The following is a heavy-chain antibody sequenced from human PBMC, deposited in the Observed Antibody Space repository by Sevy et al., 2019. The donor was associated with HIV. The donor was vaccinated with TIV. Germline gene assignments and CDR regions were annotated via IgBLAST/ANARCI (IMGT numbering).Heavy chain of an antibody. CDR2: IAYDGSNT. Sequence: GGSLRLSCAASGFTFTTYAMHWVHQAPGKELEWVAVIAYDGSNTYYADSVKGRFTISRDSSKNTLYLQMNSLRTEDTAVYFCARDGGYDSRGYDLSNYWGQGTLVTVSS. D-gene: IGHD3-22*01. V-gene: IGHV3-30-3*01. CDR3: ARDGGYDSRGYDLSNY. CDR1: GFTFTTYA. J-gene: IGHJ4*02.